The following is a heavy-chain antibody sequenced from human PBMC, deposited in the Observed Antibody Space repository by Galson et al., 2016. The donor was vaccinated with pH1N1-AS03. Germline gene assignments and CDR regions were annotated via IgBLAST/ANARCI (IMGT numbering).Heavy chain of an antibody. Sequence: SLRLSCAASGFTFSSYSMNWVRQAPGKGLEWVSYITGSDVTTYADSVKGRFSISRDNHKNMLYLQMNSLRAEDTAVYYCAKDGGSSGFDFDYWGLGTLVTVSS. CDR1: GFTFSSYS. D-gene: IGHD5-12*01. V-gene: IGHV3-23*01. CDR2: ITGSDVTT. CDR3: AKDGGSSGFDFDY. J-gene: IGHJ4*02.